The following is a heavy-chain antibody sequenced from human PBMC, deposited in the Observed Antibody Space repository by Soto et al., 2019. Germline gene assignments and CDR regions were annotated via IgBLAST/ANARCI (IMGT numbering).Heavy chain of an antibody. D-gene: IGHD2-8*01. CDR1: GFTFSAYA. Sequence: EVQLLESGGGVVQPGGSLRLSCAASGFTFSAYAMSWVRQAPGKGLQWVSGVGGSDTDKHYADSVRGRFTVSRDNFKNTLYLQMNSLRDDDTAVYYCAKDATAVNGVWDPFDMWGQGTEVSVSS. CDR3: AKDATAVNGVWDPFDM. CDR2: VGGSDTDK. V-gene: IGHV3-23*01. J-gene: IGHJ3*02.